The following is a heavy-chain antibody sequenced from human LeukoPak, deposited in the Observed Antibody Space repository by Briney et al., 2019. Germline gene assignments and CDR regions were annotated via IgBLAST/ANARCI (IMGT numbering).Heavy chain of an antibody. Sequence: SETLSLTCTVSGGSISSSSYYWGWIRQPPGKGLEWIGSIYYSGSTYYNPSLKSRVTISVDTSKNQFPLKLSSVTAADTAVYYCARHRIAAATYWGQGTLVTVSS. V-gene: IGHV4-39*01. CDR2: IYYSGST. CDR1: GGSISSSSYY. D-gene: IGHD6-13*01. J-gene: IGHJ4*02. CDR3: ARHRIAAATY.